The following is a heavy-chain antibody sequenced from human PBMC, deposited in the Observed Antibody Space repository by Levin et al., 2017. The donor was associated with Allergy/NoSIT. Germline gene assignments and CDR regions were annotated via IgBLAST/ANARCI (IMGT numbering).Heavy chain of an antibody. CDR3: ARDRRDYYDSSGYYDY. Sequence: SQTLSLTCTVSGGSISSYYWSWIRQPPGKGLEWIGYIYYSGSTNYNPSLKSRVTISVDTSKNQFSLKLSSVTAADTAVYYCARDRRDYYDSSGYYDYWGQGTLVTVSS. V-gene: IGHV4-59*01. CDR2: IYYSGST. CDR1: GGSISSYY. D-gene: IGHD3-22*01. J-gene: IGHJ4*02.